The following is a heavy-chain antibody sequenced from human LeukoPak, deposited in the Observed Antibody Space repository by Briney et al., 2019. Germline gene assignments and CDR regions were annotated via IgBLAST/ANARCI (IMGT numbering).Heavy chain of an antibody. CDR3: ARGDRRTLWAPLDY. Sequence: ASVKVSCKASGYTFTSYYMHWVRQAPGQGLEWMGLINPTGGSTGYAQKFQGRVTMTRDMSTSTDYMELSRLRSDDTAMYFCARGDRRTLWAPLDYWGQGTLVTVSS. D-gene: IGHD5-18*01. V-gene: IGHV1-46*01. J-gene: IGHJ4*02. CDR1: GYTFTSYY. CDR2: INPTGGST.